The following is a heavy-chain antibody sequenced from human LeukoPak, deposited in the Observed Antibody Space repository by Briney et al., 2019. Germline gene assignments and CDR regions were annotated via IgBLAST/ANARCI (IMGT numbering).Heavy chain of an antibody. CDR3: AKFVSPPNPDYFDF. CDR2: ISGSGGST. Sequence: PGGSLRLSCAASGFTFSNYAMSWVRQAPGKGLEWVSGISGSGGSTYYADSVKGRFTISRDGSRNTLYLQLNSLRVEDTAVYYCAKFVSPPNPDYFDFWGQGTLVTVSS. CDR1: GFTFSNYA. D-gene: IGHD2-21*01. V-gene: IGHV3-23*01. J-gene: IGHJ4*02.